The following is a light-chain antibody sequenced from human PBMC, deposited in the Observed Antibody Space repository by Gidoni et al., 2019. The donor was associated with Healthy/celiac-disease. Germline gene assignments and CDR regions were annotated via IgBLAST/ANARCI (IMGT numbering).Light chain of an antibody. J-gene: IGKJ4*01. CDR1: QDIINY. Sequence: DIQMTQSPSSLSASVGDRVTITCQASQDIINYLNWYQQKTGNAPKRLIYDASNLETGVPSRFSGSGSGTDFTFTISSLQPEDIATYYCQQYDNLPTFGGGTKVEIK. CDR2: DAS. CDR3: QQYDNLPT. V-gene: IGKV1-33*01.